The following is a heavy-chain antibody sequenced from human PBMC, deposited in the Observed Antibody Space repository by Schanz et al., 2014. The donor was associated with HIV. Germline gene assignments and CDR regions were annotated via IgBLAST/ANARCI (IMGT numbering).Heavy chain of an antibody. CDR1: GFFLDDYA. J-gene: IGHJ4*02. D-gene: IGHD2-15*01. Sequence: VQLVESGGGVVQPGRSLRLSCATSGFFLDDYAMHWVRQAPGKGLEWVSGMRGSDDSTFYADSVKGRFTISRDNSEKMLFLQMNGLRAEDTAVYHCAARYCSGAKCYSLDYWGQGTLVTVSS. CDR2: MRGSDDST. V-gene: IGHV3-23*04. CDR3: AARYCSGAKCYSLDY.